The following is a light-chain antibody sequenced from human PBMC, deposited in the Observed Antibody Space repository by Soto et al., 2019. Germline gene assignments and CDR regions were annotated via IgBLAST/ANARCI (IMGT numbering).Light chain of an antibody. CDR3: SSYAGSNIYV. CDR2: EVS. Sequence: QSALTQPPSASGSPGQSATISCTGTSSDVGSYNYVSWYQQNPGKAPKLIIYEVSKRPPGVPDRFSGSKSGNTASLSVSGLQAEDDGDYYCSSYAGSNIYVFGTGTKVTVL. CDR1: SSDVGSYNY. J-gene: IGLJ1*01. V-gene: IGLV2-8*01.